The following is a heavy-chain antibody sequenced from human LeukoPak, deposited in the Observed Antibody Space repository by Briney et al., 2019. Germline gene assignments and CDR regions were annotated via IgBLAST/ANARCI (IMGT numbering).Heavy chain of an antibody. D-gene: IGHD6-13*01. J-gene: IGHJ6*02. CDR1: GFTFSSYA. Sequence: GGSLRLSCAASGFTFSSYAMSWVRQAPGKGLEWVSAISGSGGSTYYADSVKGRFTISRDNSKNTLYLQMNSLRAEDTAVYYCAKGLTSGSWYEDYYYGMDVWGQGTTVTVSS. CDR3: AKGLTSGSWYEDYYYGMDV. CDR2: ISGSGGST. V-gene: IGHV3-23*01.